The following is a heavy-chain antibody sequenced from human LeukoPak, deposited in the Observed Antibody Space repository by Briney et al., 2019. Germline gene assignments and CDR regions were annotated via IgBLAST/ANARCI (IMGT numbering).Heavy chain of an antibody. D-gene: IGHD6-19*01. CDR2: NNPNVGGA. Sequence: ASVRVSCKASGYTFTAFFLHWVRQAPGRGLEWIGWNNPNVGGANYEQKFQGRVTMTRDTSISTAYLELRGLTSDDTAIYYCVRAGNGWFTLDHWGQGTRVSVSS. CDR1: GYTFTAFF. CDR3: VRAGNGWFTLDH. J-gene: IGHJ4*02. V-gene: IGHV1-2*02.